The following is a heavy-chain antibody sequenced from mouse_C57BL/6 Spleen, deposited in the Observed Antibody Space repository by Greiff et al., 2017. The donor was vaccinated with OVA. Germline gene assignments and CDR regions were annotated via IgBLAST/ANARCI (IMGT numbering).Heavy chain of an antibody. D-gene: IGHD2-4*01. CDR1: GYAFTNYL. V-gene: IGHV1-54*01. J-gene: IGHJ3*01. CDR3: ARSKDYDGGAGFAY. CDR2: INPGSGGT. Sequence: QVQLQQSGAELVRPGTSVKVSCKASGYAFTNYLIEWVKQRPGQGLEWIGVINPGSGGTNYNEKFKGKATLTADKSSSTAYMQLSSLTSEDSAVYFCARSKDYDGGAGFAYWGQGTLVTVSA.